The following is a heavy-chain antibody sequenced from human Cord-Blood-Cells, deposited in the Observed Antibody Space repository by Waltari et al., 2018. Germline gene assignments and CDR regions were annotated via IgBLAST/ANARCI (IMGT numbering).Heavy chain of an antibody. V-gene: IGHV1-46*01. Sequence: QVQLVQSGAEVKKPGASVKVSCKASGYTFTSYYMHWVRQAPGQGLEWMGITTPSGGSTSYAQKFQGGVTMTRDTSTSTVYMELSSLRSEDTAVYYCARTGDDAFDIWGQGTMVTVSS. CDR3: ARTGDDAFDI. CDR1: GYTFTSYY. J-gene: IGHJ3*02. CDR2: TTPSGGST. D-gene: IGHD7-27*01.